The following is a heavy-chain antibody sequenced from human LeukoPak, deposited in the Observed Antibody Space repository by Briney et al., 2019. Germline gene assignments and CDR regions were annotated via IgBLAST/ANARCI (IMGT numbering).Heavy chain of an antibody. V-gene: IGHV4-30-4*01. CDR1: GGSISSGDYY. CDR2: IYYSGST. Sequence: PSQTLSLTCTVSGGSISSGDYYWSWIRQPPGKGLEWIGYIYYSGSTYYNPSLKSRVTISVDTSKNQFSLKLSSVTAADTAVYYCAREGQTAMVSYYYGMDVWGQGTTVTVSS. J-gene: IGHJ6*02. CDR3: AREGQTAMVSYYYGMDV. D-gene: IGHD5-18*01.